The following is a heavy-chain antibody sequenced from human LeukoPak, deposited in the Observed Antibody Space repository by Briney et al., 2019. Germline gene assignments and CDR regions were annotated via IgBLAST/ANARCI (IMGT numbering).Heavy chain of an antibody. D-gene: IGHD3-22*01. V-gene: IGHV3-15*01. Sequence: NPGGSLRLSCAASGFTFSNAWMSWVRQAPGKGLEWVGRIKSKTDGGTTDYAAPVKGRFTISRDDSKNTLYLQMNSLKTEDTAVYYCTTGGHYYYDSSGYYPFDYWGQGTLVTVSS. CDR1: GFTFSNAW. J-gene: IGHJ4*02. CDR2: IKSKTDGGTT. CDR3: TTGGHYYYDSSGYYPFDY.